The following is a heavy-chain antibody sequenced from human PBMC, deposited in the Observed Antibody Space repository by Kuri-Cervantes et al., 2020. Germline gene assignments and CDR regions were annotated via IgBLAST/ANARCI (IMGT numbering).Heavy chain of an antibody. J-gene: IGHJ4*02. CDR2: ISSSGTAV. CDR1: GFTFSSYS. Sequence: GESLKISFAASGFTFSSYSMNWFRQAPGKGLEWISYISSSGTAVYYADSVKGRFTISRDNAEDSLSLQMNSLRDEDTAVYYCARGITMVRDWGNYYDSWGQGILVTVSS. V-gene: IGHV3-48*02. D-gene: IGHD3-10*01. CDR3: ARGITMVRDWGNYYDS.